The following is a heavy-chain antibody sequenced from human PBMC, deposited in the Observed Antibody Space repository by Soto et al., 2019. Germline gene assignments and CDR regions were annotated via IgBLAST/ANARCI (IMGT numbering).Heavy chain of an antibody. Sequence: QVQLQESGPGLVKPSETLSLTCTVSGGSISGHYWIWIRQPPGKRLEWIGYIFYSGSTNYNPSLKNRVTISVDTSNNQFSLNLYSVTAADTAVYYCARVGSSGWSPDYWGQGTLVTISS. CDR1: GGSISGHY. J-gene: IGHJ4*02. V-gene: IGHV4-59*11. CDR3: ARVGSSGWSPDY. CDR2: IFYSGST. D-gene: IGHD6-19*01.